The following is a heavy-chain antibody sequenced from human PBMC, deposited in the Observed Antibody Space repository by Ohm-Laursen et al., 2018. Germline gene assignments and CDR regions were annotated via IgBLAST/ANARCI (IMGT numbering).Heavy chain of an antibody. CDR1: GFTFSTYS. J-gene: IGHJ6*02. CDR3: ARDVAHGGYGFGMDV. D-gene: IGHD5-12*01. Sequence: GSLRLSCSASGFTFSTYSINWVRQAPGKGLEWVSYITSSSSTIHYADSVKGRFTISRDNAENSLYLQMNSLRAEDTAVYYCARDVAHGGYGFGMDVWGQGTTVTVSS. CDR2: ITSSSSTI. V-gene: IGHV3-48*01.